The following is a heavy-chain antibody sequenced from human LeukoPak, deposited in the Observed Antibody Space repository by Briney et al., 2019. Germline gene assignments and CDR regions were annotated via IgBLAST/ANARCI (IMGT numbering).Heavy chain of an antibody. J-gene: IGHJ4*02. CDR2: INPNSGGT. D-gene: IGHD6-19*01. CDR1: GYTFTGYY. Sequence: ASVKVSCKASGYTFTGYYMHWVRQAPGQGLEWMGWINPNSGGTNYAQKFQGRVTMTRDTSISTAYMELSRLRSDDTAVYYYARAEYSSGWYFDYWGQGTLVTVSS. CDR3: ARAEYSSGWYFDY. V-gene: IGHV1-2*02.